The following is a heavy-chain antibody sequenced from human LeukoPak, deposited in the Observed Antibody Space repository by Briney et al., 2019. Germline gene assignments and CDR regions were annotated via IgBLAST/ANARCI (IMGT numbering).Heavy chain of an antibody. CDR3: ARDDPAVPTHYGAPLDY. CDR1: GFTFSSYS. J-gene: IGHJ4*02. Sequence: SGGSLRLSCAASGFTFSSYSMNWVRQAPGKGLEWVSYISSSSFTIYYADSVKGRFTISRDNAKNSLYLQLSSLRAEDTAVYYCARDDPAVPTHYGAPLDYWGQGTLVTVSS. V-gene: IGHV3-48*01. D-gene: IGHD4-17*01. CDR2: ISSSSFTI.